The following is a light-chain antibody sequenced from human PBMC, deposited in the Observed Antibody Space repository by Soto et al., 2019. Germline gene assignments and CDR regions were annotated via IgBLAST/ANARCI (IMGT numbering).Light chain of an antibody. V-gene: IGLV1-40*01. CDR1: SSNIGAGYD. CDR2: GNS. CDR3: QSYDSSLSGYV. J-gene: IGLJ1*01. Sequence: QSVLTQPPSVSGAPGQRVTISCTGSSSNIGAGYDVHWYQQLPGTAPKLLIYGNSNRPSGVPDRFSGSKSGTSVSLAITGLQAEDEAHYYCQSYDSSLSGYVFGTGTKVTVL.